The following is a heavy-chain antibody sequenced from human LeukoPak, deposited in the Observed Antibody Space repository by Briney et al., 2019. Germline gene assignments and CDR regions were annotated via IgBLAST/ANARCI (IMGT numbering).Heavy chain of an antibody. CDR3: ARSPYYYDSSGYYNSLWYFDL. J-gene: IGHJ2*01. CDR2: IYYSGST. CDR1: GGSIRSYH. Sequence: SETLSLTCTVSGGSIRSYHWSWIRQPPGKGLEWIGYIYYSGSTNYNPSLKSRVSIAIDTSKNQFSLRLSSVTAAGTAVYYCARSPYYYDSSGYYNSLWYFDLWGRGTLVTVSS. D-gene: IGHD3-22*01. V-gene: IGHV4-59*08.